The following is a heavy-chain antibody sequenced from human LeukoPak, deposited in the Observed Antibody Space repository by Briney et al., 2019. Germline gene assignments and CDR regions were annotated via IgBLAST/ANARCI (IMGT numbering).Heavy chain of an antibody. D-gene: IGHD6-19*01. J-gene: IGHJ4*02. V-gene: IGHV3-7*01. CDR3: ARDLQGYSSGWYRGDY. CDR2: IKQDGSEK. CDR1: GFTFRTDW. Sequence: PGGSLRLSCAASGFTFRTDWMSWVRQAPGKGLEWVAIIKQDGSEKYYVDSVKGRFTISRDNAKNSLYLQMNSLRVEDTAVYYCARDLQGYSSGWYRGDYWGQGTLVTVSS.